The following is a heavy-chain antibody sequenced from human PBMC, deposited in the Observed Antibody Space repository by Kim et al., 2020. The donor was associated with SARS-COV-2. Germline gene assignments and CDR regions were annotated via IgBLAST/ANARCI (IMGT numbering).Heavy chain of an antibody. CDR3: ARRGSRPEGNYYVMDV. V-gene: IGHV5-51*01. Sequence: GESLKISCKGSGFSFTTYWIAWVRQMPGEGLELMGIIYPGDSDTRYSPSFQGQVSISADKSISTAYLQWSSLKASDTAIYYCARRGSRPEGNYYVMDVWGQGTTVTVSS. CDR1: GFSFTTYW. CDR2: IYPGDSDT. J-gene: IGHJ6*02.